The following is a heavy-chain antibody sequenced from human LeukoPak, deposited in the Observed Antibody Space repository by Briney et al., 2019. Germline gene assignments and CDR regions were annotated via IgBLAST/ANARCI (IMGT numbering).Heavy chain of an antibody. CDR2: ISGSGGST. J-gene: IGHJ5*02. CDR3: AKDLYFGSGSPNWFDP. V-gene: IGHV3-23*01. D-gene: IGHD3-10*01. Sequence: GGSLRLSCAASGFTFSSYAMSWVRRAPGKGLEWVSAISGSGGSTYYADSVKGRFTISRDNSKNTLYLQMNSLRVEDTAVYYCAKDLYFGSGSPNWFDPWGQGTLVTVSS. CDR1: GFTFSSYA.